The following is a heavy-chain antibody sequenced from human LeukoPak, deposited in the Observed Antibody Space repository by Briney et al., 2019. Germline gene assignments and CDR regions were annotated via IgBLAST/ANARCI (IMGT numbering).Heavy chain of an antibody. Sequence: ASVKVSCKASGYTLTSHGISWVRQAPGQGLEWMGWINPNSGGTNYAQKFQGRVTMTRDTSISTAYMELSRLRSDDTAVYYCARAGDTARLFDYWGQGTLVTVSS. CDR1: GYTLTSHG. J-gene: IGHJ4*02. CDR2: INPNSGGT. D-gene: IGHD5-18*01. CDR3: ARAGDTARLFDY. V-gene: IGHV1-2*02.